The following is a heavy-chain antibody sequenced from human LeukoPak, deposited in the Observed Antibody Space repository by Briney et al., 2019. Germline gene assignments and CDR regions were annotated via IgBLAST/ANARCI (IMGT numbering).Heavy chain of an antibody. V-gene: IGHV1-24*01. CDR3: ATVSGSYYWFDP. J-gene: IGHJ5*02. CDR2: FDPEDGET. Sequence: ASVKVSCKVSGYTLTELSMHWVPQAPGKGLEWMGGFDPEDGETIYAQKFQGRVTMTEDTSTDTAYMELSSLRSEDTAVYYCATVSGSYYWFDPWGQGTLVTVSS. CDR1: GYTLTELS. D-gene: IGHD1-26*01.